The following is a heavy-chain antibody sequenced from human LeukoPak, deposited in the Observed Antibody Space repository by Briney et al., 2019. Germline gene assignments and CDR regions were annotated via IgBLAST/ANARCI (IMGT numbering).Heavy chain of an antibody. CDR1: GGTFSSYA. Sequence: SVKVSCKASGGTFSSYAISWVRQAPGQGREWMGRIIPIFGTANYAQKFQGRVTITTDESTSTAYMELSSLRSEDTAVYYCARGEGYYYDSSGYYHRREFDYWGQGTLVTVSS. CDR2: IIPIFGTA. CDR3: ARGEGYYYDSSGYYHRREFDY. J-gene: IGHJ4*02. D-gene: IGHD3-22*01. V-gene: IGHV1-69*05.